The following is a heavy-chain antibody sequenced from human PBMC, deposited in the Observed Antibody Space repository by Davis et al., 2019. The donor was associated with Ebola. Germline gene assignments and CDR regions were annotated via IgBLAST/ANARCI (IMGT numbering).Heavy chain of an antibody. CDR1: GGSFGSHP. J-gene: IGHJ4*02. CDR3: ARDFDGGNYYFDY. CDR2: IIPIFDTP. D-gene: IGHD3-9*01. V-gene: IGHV1-69*13. Sequence: SVKVSCKTSGGSFGSHPISWVRQAPRQGLEWMRGIIPIFDTPHYAQKFQGRITITADASTSTAYMELSSLRSEDTATYFCARDFDGGNYYFDYWGPGTPVTVSS.